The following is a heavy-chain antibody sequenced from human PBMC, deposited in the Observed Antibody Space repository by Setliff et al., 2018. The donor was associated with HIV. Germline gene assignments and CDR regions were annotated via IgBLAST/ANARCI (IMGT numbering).Heavy chain of an antibody. Sequence: HPGGSLRLSCAASGFTFSSYTMNWVRQAPGKGLEWVANIKQDGSEKYYVDSVKGRFTISRDNAKNSLYLQMNSLKSEDTAVYYCTTTLSLWFGAPFDYWGQGTLVTVSS. V-gene: IGHV3-7*03. J-gene: IGHJ4*02. CDR3: TTTLSLWFGAPFDY. CDR2: IKQDGSEK. CDR1: GFTFSSYT. D-gene: IGHD3-10*01.